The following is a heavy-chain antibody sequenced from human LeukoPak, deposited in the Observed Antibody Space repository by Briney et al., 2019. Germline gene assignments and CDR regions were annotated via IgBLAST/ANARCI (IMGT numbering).Heavy chain of an antibody. CDR2: IRSKAYGGTT. D-gene: IGHD2-2*01. J-gene: IGHJ4*02. Sequence: PGGSLRLSCAASGFTFSSYSMNWVRQAPGKGLEWVGFIRSKAYGGTTEYAASVKGRFTISRDDSKSIAYLQMNSLKTEDTAVYYCTRCRVVPAAMGDYWGQGTLVTVSS. CDR1: GFTFSSYS. CDR3: TRCRVVPAAMGDY. V-gene: IGHV3-49*04.